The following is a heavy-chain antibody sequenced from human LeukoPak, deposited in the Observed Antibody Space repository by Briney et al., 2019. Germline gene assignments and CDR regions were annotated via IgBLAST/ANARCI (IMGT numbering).Heavy chain of an antibody. V-gene: IGHV3-33*01. J-gene: IGHJ6*02. Sequence: GGSLRLSCEASGFTFSTYGMHWVRQAPGKGLEGVAVIWYDGSNKNYADFVKGRFTISRDNSKNTLYLQMNSLRAEDTAVYYCARGGRATWHGMDVWGQGTTVTVSS. CDR1: GFTFSTYG. CDR3: ARGGRATWHGMDV. D-gene: IGHD5-12*01. CDR2: IWYDGSNK.